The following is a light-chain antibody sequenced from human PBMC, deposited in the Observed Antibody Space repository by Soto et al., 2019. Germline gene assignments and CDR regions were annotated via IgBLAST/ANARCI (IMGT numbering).Light chain of an antibody. J-gene: IGKJ4*01. Sequence: EIVLTQSAAALSLSPLERAALSCRAGQSVSSYLAWYQQKPGQAPRLLIYDASNRATGIPARFSGSGSGTDFTLTISSLEPEDFAVYYCQQRSNWPPLTCGGGTKVDIK. V-gene: IGKV3-11*01. CDR3: QQRSNWPPLT. CDR2: DAS. CDR1: QSVSSY.